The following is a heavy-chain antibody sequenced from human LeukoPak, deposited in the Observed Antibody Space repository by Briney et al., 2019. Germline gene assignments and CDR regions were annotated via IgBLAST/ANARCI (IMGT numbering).Heavy chain of an antibody. V-gene: IGHV1-69*01. CDR3: AKRDNNGWYAIDY. J-gene: IGHJ4*02. Sequence: GSSVKVSCKASGGTFSSYAISWVRQAPGQGLEWMGGIIPIFGTANYAQKFQGRVTITADESTSTAYMELSSLRSEDTAVYYCAKRDNNGWYAIDYWGQGTLVTVSS. D-gene: IGHD6-19*01. CDR2: IIPIFGTA. CDR1: GGTFSSYA.